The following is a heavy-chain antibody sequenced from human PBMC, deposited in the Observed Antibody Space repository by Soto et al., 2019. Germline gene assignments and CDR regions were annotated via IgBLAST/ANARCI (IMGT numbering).Heavy chain of an antibody. CDR3: AKRSSSSTFDY. CDR1: GFTFSSYA. V-gene: IGHV3-23*01. J-gene: IGHJ4*02. CDR2: VSGSGGST. Sequence: PGGSLRLSCAASGFTFSSYAMIWVRQAPGKGLEWVSVVSGSGGSTYYVDSVKGRFTISRDNSKNTLYLQMNSLRAEDTAVYYCAKRSSSSTFDYWGQGTLVTVSS. D-gene: IGHD6-6*01.